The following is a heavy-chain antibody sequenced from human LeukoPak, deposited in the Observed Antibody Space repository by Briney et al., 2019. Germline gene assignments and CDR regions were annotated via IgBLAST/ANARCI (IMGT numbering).Heavy chain of an antibody. D-gene: IGHD3-10*01. CDR2: ISSSGGTL. CDR3: VRGLDYNVAWVY. V-gene: IGHV3-48*03. Sequence: GGSLRLSCVVSGFTFSSFEMNWVRQAPGRGLEWVSYISSSGGTLYYADSVKGRFSISRDNAKNSLYLQMNSLRAEDTAVYYCVRGLDYNVAWVYWGQGTLVTVSS. CDR1: GFTFSSFE. J-gene: IGHJ4*02.